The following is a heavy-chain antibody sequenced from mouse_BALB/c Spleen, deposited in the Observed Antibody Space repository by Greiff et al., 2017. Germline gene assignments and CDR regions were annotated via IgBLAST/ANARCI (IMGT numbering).Heavy chain of an antibody. D-gene: IGHD2-3*01. CDR2: IDPENGNT. J-gene: IGHJ3*01. V-gene: IGHV14-1*02. CDR1: GFNIKDYY. CDR3: ARSTYDGYYAWFAY. Sequence: EVQLQQSGAELVRPGALVKLSCKASGFNIKDYYMHWVKQRPEQGLEWIGWIDPENGNTIYDPKFQGKASITADTSSNTAYLQLSSLTSEDTAVYYCARSTYDGYYAWFAYWGQGTLVTVSA.